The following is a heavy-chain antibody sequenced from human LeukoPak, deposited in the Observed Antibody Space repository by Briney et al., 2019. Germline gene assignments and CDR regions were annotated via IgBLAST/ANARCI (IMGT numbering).Heavy chain of an antibody. D-gene: IGHD3-10*01. Sequence: ASETVSCTASGYTFSSFYLHWVRKAHGQGLEWMGIITPNTGDTTYATKFQDRLIMTRDRSTSTVYMELHSVRSEDTAVYYCARSRNYYRVYFDNWGQGTPVPVSS. CDR1: GYTFSSFY. J-gene: IGHJ4*02. CDR2: ITPNTGDT. CDR3: ARSRNYYRVYFDN. V-gene: IGHV1-46*01.